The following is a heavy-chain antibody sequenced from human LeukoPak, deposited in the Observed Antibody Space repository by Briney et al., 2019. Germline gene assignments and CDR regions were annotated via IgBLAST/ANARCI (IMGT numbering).Heavy chain of an antibody. J-gene: IGHJ4*02. CDR3: ARLLEVGATKLFDY. CDR2: FYPGDSNT. CDR1: GYSFTNYW. D-gene: IGHD1-26*01. Sequence: GEPLKISCKGSGYSFTNYWLGWVRQMPGKGLEWMGIFYPGDSNTRYNPSFQGQVTFSADKSVNTAYLQWSSLRASDTAMYYCARLLEVGATKLFDYWGQGTLVTVSS. V-gene: IGHV5-51*01.